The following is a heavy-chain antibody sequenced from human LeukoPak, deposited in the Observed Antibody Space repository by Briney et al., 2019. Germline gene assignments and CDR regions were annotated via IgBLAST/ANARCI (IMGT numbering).Heavy chain of an antibody. Sequence: GGSLRLSCAASGFTFSENWMHWVRQAPGKGLAWVSHINRDGGLTNYADSVKGRFTISRDNARNTVYLQMSSLRVEDTAIYFCAREEHRLAEAGTSAFDLGGQGTLVTVSP. V-gene: IGHV3-74*01. CDR1: GFTFSENW. CDR2: INRDGGLT. J-gene: IGHJ3*01. D-gene: IGHD6-13*01. CDR3: AREEHRLAEAGTSAFDL.